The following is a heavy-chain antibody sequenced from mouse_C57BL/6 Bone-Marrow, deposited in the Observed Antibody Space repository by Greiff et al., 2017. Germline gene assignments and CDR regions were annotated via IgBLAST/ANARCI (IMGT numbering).Heavy chain of an antibody. D-gene: IGHD6-1*01. CDR1: GYAFTNYL. CDR3: ARPSFYWYFDV. CDR2: INPGSGGT. Sequence: QVQLQQSGAELVRPGTSVKVSCKASGYAFTNYLIEWVKQRPGQGLEWIGVINPGSGGTNYTEKFKGQATLTADKSSSTAYMQLNSLRSEDAAVYFCARPSFYWYFDVWGTGTTDTVSS. V-gene: IGHV1-54*01. J-gene: IGHJ1*03.